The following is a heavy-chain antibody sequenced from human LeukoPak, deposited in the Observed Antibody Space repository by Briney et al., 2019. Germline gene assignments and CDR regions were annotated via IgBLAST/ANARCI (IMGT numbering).Heavy chain of an antibody. CDR1: GFTFSSYG. CDR3: AKDRQQLVRLTTPDWFDP. D-gene: IGHD6-13*01. J-gene: IGHJ5*02. Sequence: GSLSLSCAASGFTFSSYGMHWVRQAPGKGLEWVAFIRYDGSNKYYADSVKGRFTISRDNSKNTLYLQMNSLRAEDTAVYYCAKDRQQLVRLTTPDWFDPWGQGTLVTVSS. CDR2: IRYDGSNK. V-gene: IGHV3-30*02.